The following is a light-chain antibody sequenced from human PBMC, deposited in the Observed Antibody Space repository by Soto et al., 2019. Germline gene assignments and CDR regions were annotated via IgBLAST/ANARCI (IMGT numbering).Light chain of an antibody. CDR1: QSLNYY. CDR3: QQRSNWPALT. Sequence: EIVLTQSPATLSLSPGERATLSCRASQSLNYYLAWYQQKPGQAPRLLIYDASNRAPGIPAKFSGSGSGTDFTLPISRLEPEDFAIYYCQQRSNWPALTFGGGTKVEIK. CDR2: DAS. V-gene: IGKV3-11*01. J-gene: IGKJ4*01.